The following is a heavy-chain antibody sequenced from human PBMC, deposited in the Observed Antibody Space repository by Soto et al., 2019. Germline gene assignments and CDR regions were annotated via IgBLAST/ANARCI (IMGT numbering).Heavy chain of an antibody. D-gene: IGHD3-3*01. CDR3: ARGTVTLFGVVTPPDY. Sequence: QVQLVQSGAEVKRPGSSVKVSCKSSGGSFNSFHFNWVRQAPGQGLEWMGRIIPMLDRTQYAQMFQGRVTITADKSTSTAYMEMSGLESVDTAVYYCARGTVTLFGVVTPPDYWGHGTLVTVYS. CDR1: GGSFNSFH. CDR2: IIPMLDRT. V-gene: IGHV1-69*08. J-gene: IGHJ4*01.